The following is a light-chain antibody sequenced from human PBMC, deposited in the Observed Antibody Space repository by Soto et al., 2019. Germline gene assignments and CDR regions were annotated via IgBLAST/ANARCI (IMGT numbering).Light chain of an antibody. V-gene: IGKV3-11*01. CDR1: QSVSNDF. J-gene: IGKJ1*01. CDR3: QQRSNWPGT. Sequence: EIVLTQSPGILSLSPGERATLSCSASQSVSNDFLAWYQQEPGQAPRLPIYDASNRATGIPARFSGSGSGTDFTLTISSLEPEDFAVYYCQQRSNWPGTFGQGTKVDI. CDR2: DAS.